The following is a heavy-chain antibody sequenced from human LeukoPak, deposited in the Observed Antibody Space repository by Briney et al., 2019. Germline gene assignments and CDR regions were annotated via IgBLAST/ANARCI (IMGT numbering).Heavy chain of an antibody. Sequence: ASVKDSCKASGYTFTGYYMHWVRQAPGQGLEWMGWINPNSGGTNYAQKVQGRVTMTRDTSISTAYMELSRLRYDDTAVYYCARDLGDGGYNTFDYWGQGALVTVSS. J-gene: IGHJ4*02. CDR1: GYTFTGYY. D-gene: IGHD5-24*01. V-gene: IGHV1-2*02. CDR2: INPNSGGT. CDR3: ARDLGDGGYNTFDY.